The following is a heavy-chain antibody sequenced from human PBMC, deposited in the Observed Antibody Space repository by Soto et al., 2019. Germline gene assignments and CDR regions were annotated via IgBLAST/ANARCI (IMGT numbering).Heavy chain of an antibody. CDR1: GFTFSSYS. CDR3: ARPMYSSSHDAFDI. J-gene: IGHJ3*02. V-gene: IGHV3-48*02. D-gene: IGHD6-13*01. CDR2: ISSSSSTI. Sequence: PGGSLRLSCAASGFTFSSYSMNWVRQAPGKGLEWVSYISSSSSTIYYADSVKGRFTISRDNAENSLYLQMNSLRDEDTAVYYCARPMYSSSHDAFDIWGQGTMVTVSS.